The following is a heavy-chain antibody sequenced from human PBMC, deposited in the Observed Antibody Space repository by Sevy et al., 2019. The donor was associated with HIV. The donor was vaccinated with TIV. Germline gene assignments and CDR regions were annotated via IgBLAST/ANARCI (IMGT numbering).Heavy chain of an antibody. D-gene: IGHD3-3*01. J-gene: IGHJ6*02. Sequence: GGSLRLSCAASGFTFSSYGMHWVRQAPGKGLEWVAVISYDGSNKYYADSVKVRFTISRDNSKNTLYLQMNSLRAEDTAVYYCAKGLKIFGVVMDVYYYYGMDVWGQGTTVTVSS. CDR2: ISYDGSNK. CDR3: AKGLKIFGVVMDVYYYYGMDV. CDR1: GFTFSSYG. V-gene: IGHV3-30*18.